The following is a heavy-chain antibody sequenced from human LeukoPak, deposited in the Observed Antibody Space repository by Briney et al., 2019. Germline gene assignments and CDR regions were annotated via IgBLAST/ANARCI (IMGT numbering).Heavy chain of an antibody. CDR3: ARGQFYHDSTGYSD. D-gene: IGHD3-22*01. J-gene: IGHJ4*02. CDR2: IYHSGST. V-gene: IGHV4-4*02. Sequence: SETLSLTCAVSGGSVSSSNWWSWVRQPPGKGLEWIGEIYHSGSTNYNPSLKSRVTISVDTSKNQFSLKLNSVTAADAAVYYCARGQFYHDSTGYSDWGQGTLVTVSS. CDR1: GGSVSSSNW.